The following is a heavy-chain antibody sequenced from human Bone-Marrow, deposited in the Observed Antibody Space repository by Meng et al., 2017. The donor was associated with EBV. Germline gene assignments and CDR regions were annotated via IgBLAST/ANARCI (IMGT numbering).Heavy chain of an antibody. Sequence: QVQLVESGGGVVQSGWSLRFSLSASGFTFSSYGMHWVRQAQGKGLEWVAVIWYDGSNKYYADSVKGRFTISRDNSKNTLYLQMNSLRAEDTAVYYCARGLYDFWSGYTDYRGQGTLVTVS. CDR2: IWYDGSNK. CDR1: GFTFSSYG. D-gene: IGHD3-3*01. CDR3: ARGLYDFWSGYTDY. V-gene: IGHV3-33*01. J-gene: IGHJ4*02.